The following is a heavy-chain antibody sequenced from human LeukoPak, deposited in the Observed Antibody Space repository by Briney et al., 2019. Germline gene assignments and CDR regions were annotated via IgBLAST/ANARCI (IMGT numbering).Heavy chain of an antibody. CDR1: GFSVSNND. D-gene: IGHD3-16*02. CDR2: IYSGGGT. CDR3: THYVKLTFGVVIVPGSYYFDY. Sequence: PGGSLRLSCAASGFSVSNNDMSWVRQAPGKGLEWVSVIYSGGGTYYADSVKGRFTISRDNSKNTLYLQMNSLKTEDTAVYYCTHYVKLTFGVVIVPGSYYFDYWGQGTLVTVSS. J-gene: IGHJ4*02. V-gene: IGHV3-66*01.